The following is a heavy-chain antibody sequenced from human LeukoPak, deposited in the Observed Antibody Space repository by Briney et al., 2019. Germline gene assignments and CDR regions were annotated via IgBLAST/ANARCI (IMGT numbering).Heavy chain of an antibody. D-gene: IGHD4-23*01. CDR2: IIPIFGTA. CDR1: GGTFSSYA. Sequence: ASVKVSCKASGGTFSSYAISWVRQAPGQGLEWIGGIIPIFGTANYAQKFQGGVTITADESTSTAYMELSSLRSEDTAVYYCARNYGGNSGYYYYGMDVWGQGTTVTVSS. CDR3: ARNYGGNSGYYYYGMDV. J-gene: IGHJ6*02. V-gene: IGHV1-69*13.